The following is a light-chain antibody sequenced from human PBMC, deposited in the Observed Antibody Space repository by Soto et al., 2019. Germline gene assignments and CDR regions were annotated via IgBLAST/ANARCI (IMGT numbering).Light chain of an antibody. J-gene: IGKJ2*01. CDR1: QSVSNN. Sequence: EIVLTQSPATLSLSPGERATVSCRASQSVSNNLAWYQHKPGQAPSLLIYDASNRATGIPPRFSGSGYGTDFTLTISSLDPEDFAVYYCQQRGFWPRTFGQGTRLEIK. CDR2: DAS. CDR3: QQRGFWPRT. V-gene: IGKV3-11*01.